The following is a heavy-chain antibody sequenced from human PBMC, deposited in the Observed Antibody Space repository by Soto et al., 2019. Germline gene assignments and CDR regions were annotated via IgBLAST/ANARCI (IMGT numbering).Heavy chain of an antibody. CDR1: GGSISSGGYS. CDR2: IYHSGST. D-gene: IGHD3-10*01. V-gene: IGHV4-30-2*01. J-gene: IGHJ5*02. CDR3: ARVPGP. Sequence: SETLSLTCAVSGGSISSGGYSWSWIRQPPGKGLEWIGYIYHSGSTYYNPSLKSRVTISVDRSKNQFSLKLSSVTAADPAVYYCARVPGPWGQGTLVTVS.